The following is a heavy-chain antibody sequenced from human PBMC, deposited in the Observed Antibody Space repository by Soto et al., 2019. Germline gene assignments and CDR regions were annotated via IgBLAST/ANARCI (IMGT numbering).Heavy chain of an antibody. CDR1: GGSVIRYY. J-gene: IGHJ4*02. D-gene: IGHD5-12*01. Sequence: QVRLQESGPGLVKPSETLSLTCTDSGGSVIRYYWSWVRQPPGRGLVLIGFIYYAGRTKDNPSLNSRVTISVDTSNNECSLTVTSVTAAYTAVYYCARLIVATETFDYWGQGTLVTVSS. CDR2: IYYAGRT. CDR3: ARLIVATETFDY. V-gene: IGHV4-59*08.